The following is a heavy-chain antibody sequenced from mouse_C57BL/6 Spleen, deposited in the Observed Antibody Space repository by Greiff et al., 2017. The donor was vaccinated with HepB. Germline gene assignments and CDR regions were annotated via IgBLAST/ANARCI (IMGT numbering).Heavy chain of an antibody. Sequence: VQLQQSGAELVRPGTSVKVSCKASGYAFTNYLIEWVKQRPGQGLEWIGVINPGSGGTNFNEKFKGKATLTADKSSSTAYMQLSSLTSEDSAVYFCARGDDCDWFAYWGQGTLVTVSA. V-gene: IGHV1-54*01. CDR2: INPGSGGT. CDR1: GYAFTNYL. D-gene: IGHD2-4*01. J-gene: IGHJ3*01. CDR3: ARGDDCDWFAY.